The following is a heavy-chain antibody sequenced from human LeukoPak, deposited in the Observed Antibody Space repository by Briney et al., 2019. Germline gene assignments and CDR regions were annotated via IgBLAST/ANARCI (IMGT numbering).Heavy chain of an antibody. CDR3: AKLLAAAGLYFDY. CDR2: ISGSGGST. D-gene: IGHD6-13*01. V-gene: IGHV3-23*01. CDR1: GFTFSNFG. J-gene: IGHJ4*02. Sequence: PGGSLRRSCAASGFTFSNFGMSWVRQAPGKELEWVSAISGSGGSTYYADSVKGRSTISRDNSKNTLYLQMNSLRAEDTAVYYCAKLLAAAGLYFDYWGQGTLVTVSS.